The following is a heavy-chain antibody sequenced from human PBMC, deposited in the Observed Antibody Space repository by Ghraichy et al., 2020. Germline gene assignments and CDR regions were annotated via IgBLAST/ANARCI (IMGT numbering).Heavy chain of an antibody. Sequence: GESLNISCAASGFNFRGYGMHWVRQAPGKGLDWVAFIRYDGSYYLYADSVKGRFTIARDNSENTLYLQMNSLRPEDTALYYCAKALQPAAGESFGNYYWGQGTLVTVSS. CDR3: AKALQPAAGESFGNYY. CDR2: IRYDGSYY. D-gene: IGHD3-3*01. J-gene: IGHJ4*02. V-gene: IGHV3-30*02. CDR1: GFNFRGYG.